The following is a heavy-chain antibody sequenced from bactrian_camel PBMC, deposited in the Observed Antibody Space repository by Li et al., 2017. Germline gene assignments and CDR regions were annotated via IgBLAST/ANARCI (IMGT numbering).Heavy chain of an antibody. CDR3: AAHSPVPGPDVTRKWGWSFAS. CDR2: LETTSSST. V-gene: IGHV3S31*01. D-gene: IGHD5*01. CDR1: GYTGSAYC. Sequence: DVQLVESGGGSVQAGGSLRLSCAASGYTGSAYCMAWFRQVPGNEREGVAVLETTSSSTHYANSVKGRFTVSQDTTKSTLFLEMNNLKPEDGAMYYCAAHSPVPGPDVTRKWGWSFASWGQGTQVTVS. J-gene: IGHJ4*01.